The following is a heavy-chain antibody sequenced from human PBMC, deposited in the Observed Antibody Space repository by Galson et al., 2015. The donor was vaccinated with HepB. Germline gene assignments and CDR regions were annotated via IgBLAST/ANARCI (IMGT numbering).Heavy chain of an antibody. Sequence: SVKVSCKVSGYTLTELSMHWVRQAPGKGLEWMGGFDPEDGETIYAQKFQGRVTMTEDTSTDTAYMELSRLRSEDTAVYYCATVPMVRGVIIYGKNKNWFDPWGQGTLVTVSS. D-gene: IGHD3-10*01. CDR3: ATVPMVRGVIIYGKNKNWFDP. CDR2: FDPEDGET. V-gene: IGHV1-24*01. J-gene: IGHJ5*02. CDR1: GYTLTELS.